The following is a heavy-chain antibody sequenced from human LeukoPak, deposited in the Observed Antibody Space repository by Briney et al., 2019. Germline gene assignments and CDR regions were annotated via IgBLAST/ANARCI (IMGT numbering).Heavy chain of an antibody. V-gene: IGHV4-30-4*01. CDR1: GGSISSGDYY. J-gene: IGHJ3*02. Sequence: SETLSLTCTVSGGSISSGDYYWRWIRQPPGKGLEWIGYIYYSGSTYYNPSLKSRVTMSVDTSKNQFSLKLSSVTAADTAVYYCARAYGGNSAAFDIWGQGTMVTVSS. CDR3: ARAYGGNSAAFDI. CDR2: IYYSGST. D-gene: IGHD4-23*01.